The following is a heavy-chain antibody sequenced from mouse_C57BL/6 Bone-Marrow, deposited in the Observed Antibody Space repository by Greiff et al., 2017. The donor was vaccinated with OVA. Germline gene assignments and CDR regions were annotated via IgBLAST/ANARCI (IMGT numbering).Heavy chain of an antibody. V-gene: IGHV1-39*01. Sequence: EVQLQQSGPELVKPGASVKLSCKASGYSFTDYNMNWVKQSTGKSLEWIGVINPNYGTTSYNQKFKGKATLTVAQSSSTPSMQLHSLTSDDSAIYYCARALFAYWGQGTLVTVSA. CDR3: ARALFAY. J-gene: IGHJ3*01. CDR2: INPNYGTT. CDR1: GYSFTDYN.